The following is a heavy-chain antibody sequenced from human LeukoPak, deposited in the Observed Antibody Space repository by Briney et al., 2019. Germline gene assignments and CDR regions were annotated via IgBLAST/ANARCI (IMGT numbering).Heavy chain of an antibody. CDR2: IWYDGSNK. CDR1: GFTVSSNY. Sequence: GGSLRLSCAASGFTVSSNYMSWVRQAPGKGLEWVAVIWYDGSNKYYADSVKGRFTISRDNSKNTLYLQMNSLRAEDTAVYYCARVSGYWGQGTLVTVSS. CDR3: ARVSGY. V-gene: IGHV3-33*08. J-gene: IGHJ4*02. D-gene: IGHD3-10*01.